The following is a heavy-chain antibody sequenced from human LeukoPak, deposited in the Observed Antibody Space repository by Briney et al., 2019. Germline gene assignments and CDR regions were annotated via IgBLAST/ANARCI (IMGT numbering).Heavy chain of an antibody. J-gene: IGHJ4*02. CDR1: GFTFSSYA. D-gene: IGHD5-18*01. CDR3: ANGDARGYSYGYFDY. Sequence: GGSLRLSCAATGFTFSSYAMSWVRQAPGKGLEWVSAISGSGGSTYYADSVKGRFTISRDNSKNTLYLQMNSLRAEDTAVYYCANGDARGYSYGYFDYWGQGTLVTVSS. CDR2: ISGSGGST. V-gene: IGHV3-23*01.